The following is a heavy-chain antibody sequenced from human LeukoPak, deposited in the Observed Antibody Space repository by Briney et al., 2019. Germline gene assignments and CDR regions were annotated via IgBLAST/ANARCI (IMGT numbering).Heavy chain of an antibody. D-gene: IGHD6-19*01. CDR3: ARLRRDINDWYADDC. CDR2: ISITEGT. CDR1: GGSVNTYY. Sequence: SETLSLTCSVSGGSVNTYYWSWIRQSAGKGLEWIGRISITEGTNYNPSLKSRVSMSVDASKNQVSLKLGSVSAADTAVYYCARLRRDINDWYADDCWGQGTLVTVSS. V-gene: IGHV4-4*07. J-gene: IGHJ4*02.